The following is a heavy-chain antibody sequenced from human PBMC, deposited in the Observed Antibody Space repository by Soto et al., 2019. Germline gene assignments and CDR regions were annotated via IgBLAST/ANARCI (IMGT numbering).Heavy chain of an antibody. CDR2: MNPNSGNT. D-gene: IGHD3-10*01. CDR1: GYTFTSYD. J-gene: IGHJ4*02. CDR3: ARVHNYYGSGSYGY. V-gene: IGHV1-8*01. Sequence: ASVKVSCKASGYTFTSYDINWVRQATGQGLEWMGWMNPNSGNTGYAQKFQGRVTMTRNTSISTAYMELSSLRSEDTAVYYCARVHNYYGSGSYGYWGQGTQVSVSS.